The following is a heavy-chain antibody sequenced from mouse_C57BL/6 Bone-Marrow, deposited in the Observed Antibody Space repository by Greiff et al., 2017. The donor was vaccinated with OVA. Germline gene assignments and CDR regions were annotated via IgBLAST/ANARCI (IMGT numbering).Heavy chain of an antibody. V-gene: IGHV1-54*01. CDR3: ARWGLRYYFDD. J-gene: IGHJ2*01. CDR2: INPGSGGT. CDR1: GYAFTNYL. D-gene: IGHD2-2*01. Sequence: VQLQQSGAELVRPGTSVKVSCKASGYAFTNYLIEWVKQRPGQGLEWIGVINPGSGGTNYNEKFKGKATLTADKSSSTAYMQLSSLTSEDSAVYFCARWGLRYYFDDWGQGTTLTVSS.